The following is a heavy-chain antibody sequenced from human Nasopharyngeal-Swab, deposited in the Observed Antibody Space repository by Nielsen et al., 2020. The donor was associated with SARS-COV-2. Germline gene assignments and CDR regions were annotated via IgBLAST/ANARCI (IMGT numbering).Heavy chain of an antibody. Sequence: GESLKISCAASGFNFSRFDMHCVRQVMGKGLEWVSAIGTAGDTYYPRSMKGRFTISRGDAENILYLQMNSLRAEYTAVYYCTRTLSASYMDVWGKGTTVTVSS. J-gene: IGHJ6*03. CDR3: TRTLSASYMDV. CDR2: IGTAGDT. V-gene: IGHV3-13*01. CDR1: GFNFSRFD.